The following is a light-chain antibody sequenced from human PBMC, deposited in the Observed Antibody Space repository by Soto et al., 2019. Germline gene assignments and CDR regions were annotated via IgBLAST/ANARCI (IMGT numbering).Light chain of an antibody. CDR2: DAS. V-gene: IGKV3-11*01. CDR3: KQRSNWPLT. Sequence: EIVLTQSPATLSLSPGERVTLSCRASQSVSSYFAWYQQKPGQAPRLLIYDASNRATGIPARFSGSGSGTDFTLTISSLEPEDFAVYYCKQRSNWPLTFCQGTRLEIK. CDR1: QSVSSY. J-gene: IGKJ5*01.